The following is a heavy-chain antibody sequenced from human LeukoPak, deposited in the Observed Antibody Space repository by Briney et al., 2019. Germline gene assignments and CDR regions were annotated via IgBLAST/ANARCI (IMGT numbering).Heavy chain of an antibody. J-gene: IGHJ4*02. D-gene: IGHD3-10*01. V-gene: IGHV1-2*02. CDR2: INPNSGGT. Sequence: ASVKVSCKASGYTFTGYYMHWVRQAPGQGLEWMGWINPNSGGTNYAQKFQGRVTMTRDTSISTAHMELSRLRSDDTAVYYCARDQPMVRALDYWGQGTLVTVSS. CDR3: ARDQPMVRALDY. CDR1: GYTFTGYY.